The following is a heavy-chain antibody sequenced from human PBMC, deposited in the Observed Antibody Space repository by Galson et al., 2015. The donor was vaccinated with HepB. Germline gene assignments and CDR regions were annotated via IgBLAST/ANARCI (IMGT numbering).Heavy chain of an antibody. Sequence: QSGAEVKEPGESLKISCKGSGYSFATYWIGWVRQMPGKGLEWMGIIYPGDSDTRYGPSFQGQVTISVDKSTSTAFLQWSSLKASDTAMYYCATPAYSSSWYYFDSWGQGTLVTVSS. J-gene: IGHJ4*02. CDR2: IYPGDSDT. D-gene: IGHD6-13*01. CDR3: ATPAYSSSWYYFDS. V-gene: IGHV5-51*01. CDR1: GYSFATYW.